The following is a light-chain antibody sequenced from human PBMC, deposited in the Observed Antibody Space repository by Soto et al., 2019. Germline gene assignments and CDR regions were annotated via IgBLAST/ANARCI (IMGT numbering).Light chain of an antibody. Sequence: DIQMTQSPSSLSASVGDRVTITCRASQSISTYLNWYQQRPGRAPKLLIYGASNLQSGVPSGFSGSGSCTDFALTISSLQPDDFATYYCQQSYSTPYTFGQGTKLEIK. CDR1: QSISTY. CDR2: GAS. J-gene: IGKJ2*01. V-gene: IGKV1-39*01. CDR3: QQSYSTPYT.